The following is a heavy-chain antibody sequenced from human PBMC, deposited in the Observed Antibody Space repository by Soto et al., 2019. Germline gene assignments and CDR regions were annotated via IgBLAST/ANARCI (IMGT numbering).Heavy chain of an antibody. CDR2: IYYSGST. Sequence: SETLSLTCTVSGGSISSGGYYWSWIRQHPGKGLEWIGYIYYSGSTHYNPSLKSRVTISVDTSKNQFSLKLSSVTAADTAVYYCARYPGRITMVRGVIIEGGYFDYWGQGTLVTVSS. D-gene: IGHD3-10*01. CDR1: GGSISSGGYY. CDR3: ARYPGRITMVRGVIIEGGYFDY. J-gene: IGHJ4*02. V-gene: IGHV4-31*03.